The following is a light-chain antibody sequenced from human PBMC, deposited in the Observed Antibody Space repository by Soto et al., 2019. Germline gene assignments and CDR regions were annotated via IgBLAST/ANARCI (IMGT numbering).Light chain of an antibody. V-gene: IGLV2-14*01. J-gene: IGLJ1*01. CDR3: SSYTISSTYV. Sequence: QSVLTQPASVSASPGQSITISCTGTSSDVGTYDDVSWYRQHPGKGPKLLIYEVTNRPSGVSNRFSGSKSGNTASLTISGLQAEDEADYYCSSYTISSTYVLGSGTKLTVL. CDR2: EVT. CDR1: SSDVGTYDD.